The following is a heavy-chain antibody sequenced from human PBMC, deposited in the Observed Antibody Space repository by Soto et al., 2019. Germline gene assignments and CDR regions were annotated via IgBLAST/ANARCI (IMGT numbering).Heavy chain of an antibody. Sequence: PGGSPRLSCAASGFTVSSNYMTWVRQAPGKWLECVSVSYSGGNTYYADSVKGRFTISRDSYKNTMYLQMNSLRVEDTAVYYCARGYGAGSYFFDYWGQGXLVTVYS. D-gene: IGHD3-10*01. V-gene: IGHV3-53*01. CDR1: GFTVSSNY. J-gene: IGHJ4*02. CDR2: SYSGGNT. CDR3: ARGYGAGSYFFDY.